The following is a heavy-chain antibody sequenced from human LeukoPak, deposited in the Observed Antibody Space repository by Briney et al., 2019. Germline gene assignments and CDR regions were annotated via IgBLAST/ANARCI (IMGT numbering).Heavy chain of an antibody. Sequence: KSSETLSLTCSVSGGSISNSHYYWGWIRQAPGKGLEWMGSIYYSGTTYYNPSLKSRVTISADTSKNQFSLSLTSVTAADTAVYHCARVNSPPDLYVWGSYRYYYFDYWGQGTLVTVSS. CDR1: GGSISNSHYY. CDR3: ARVNSPPDLYVWGSYRYYYFDY. J-gene: IGHJ4*02. D-gene: IGHD3-16*02. V-gene: IGHV4-39*01. CDR2: IYYSGTT.